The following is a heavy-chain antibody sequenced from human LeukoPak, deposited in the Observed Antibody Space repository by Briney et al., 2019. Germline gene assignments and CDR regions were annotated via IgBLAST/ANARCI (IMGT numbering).Heavy chain of an antibody. J-gene: IGHJ4*02. Sequence: PSETLSLTCAVCGGSFSGYYWSWIRQPPGKGLEWIGEINHSGSTNYNPSLKSRVTISVDTSKNQFSLKLSSVTAADTAVYYCARCPNFNFDYWGQGTLVTVSS. CDR3: ARCPNFNFDY. CDR1: GGSFSGYY. V-gene: IGHV4-34*01. D-gene: IGHD1-7*01. CDR2: INHSGST.